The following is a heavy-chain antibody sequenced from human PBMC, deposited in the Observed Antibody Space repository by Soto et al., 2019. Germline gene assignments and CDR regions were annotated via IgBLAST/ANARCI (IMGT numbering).Heavy chain of an antibody. V-gene: IGHV3-21*01. CDR3: SRGGGEAILDY. CDR1: GFTFSAYN. Sequence: EVQLVESGGGLVKPGGSLRLSCAASGFTFSAYNMNWVRQAPGKGLEWVSSINSSRTYIYYADSAKGRFTISRDNAKKSLYLPMNSLRGEDTAIYYCSRGGGEAILDYWGQGTLVTGSS. D-gene: IGHD3-16*01. CDR2: INSSRTYI. J-gene: IGHJ4*02.